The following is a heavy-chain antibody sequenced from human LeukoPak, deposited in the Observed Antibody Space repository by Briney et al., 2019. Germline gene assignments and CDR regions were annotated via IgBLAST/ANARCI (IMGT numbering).Heavy chain of an antibody. CDR3: ARDSEKFFPFIAAAGTWFDP. CDR2: IIPILGIA. Sequence: GSSVKVSCKASGGTFSSYAISWVRQAPGQGLEWMGRIIPILGIANYAQKFQGRVTITADKSTSTAYMELSSLRSEDTAVYYCARDSEKFFPFIAAAGTWFDPWGQGTLVTVSS. CDR1: GGTFSSYA. J-gene: IGHJ5*02. D-gene: IGHD6-13*01. V-gene: IGHV1-69*04.